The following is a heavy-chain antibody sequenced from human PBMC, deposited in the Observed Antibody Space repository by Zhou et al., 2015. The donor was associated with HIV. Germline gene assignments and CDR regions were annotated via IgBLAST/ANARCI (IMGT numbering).Heavy chain of an antibody. J-gene: IGHJ4*02. CDR1: GFTFSSYG. D-gene: IGHD3-22*01. CDR2: IWYDGSNK. Sequence: QVQLVESGGGVVQPGRSLRLSCAASGFTFSSYGMLWVRQAPGKGLEWVAIIWYDGSNKYYADSVKGRFTISRDNSKNTLYLQMNSLRAEDTAVYYCARAGTLITMIVPNYFDYWGQGTLVTVSS. V-gene: IGHV3-33*01. CDR3: ARAGTLITMIVPNYFDY.